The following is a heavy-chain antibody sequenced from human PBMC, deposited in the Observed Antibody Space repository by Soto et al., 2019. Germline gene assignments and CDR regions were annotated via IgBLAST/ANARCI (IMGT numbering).Heavy chain of an antibody. CDR1: GFIFISYW. D-gene: IGHD6-25*01. CDR3: ASGGSILKFDP. J-gene: IGHJ5*02. Sequence: PGGSLRLSCGASGFIFISYWMSWVRQAPGKGLEWVANIKQDGSEKYFVDSVKGRFTISRDNAKNSLYLQMNSLRAEDTAVYYCASGGSILKFDPWGQGTLVTVSS. CDR2: IKQDGSEK. V-gene: IGHV3-7*01.